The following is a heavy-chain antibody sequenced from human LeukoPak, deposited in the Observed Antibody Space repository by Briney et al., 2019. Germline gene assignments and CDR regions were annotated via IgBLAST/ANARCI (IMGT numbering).Heavy chain of an antibody. J-gene: IGHJ3*02. CDR3: ARGGHYGDEAFDI. CDR1: GGSFSGYY. CDR2: INHSGST. V-gene: IGHV4-34*01. D-gene: IGHD4-17*01. Sequence: PSETLSLTCAVYGGSFSGYYWSWIRQPPGKGLEWIGEINHSGSTNYNPSLKSRVTVSVDTSKNQFSLKLSSGTAADTAVYYCARGGHYGDEAFDIWGQGTMVTVSS.